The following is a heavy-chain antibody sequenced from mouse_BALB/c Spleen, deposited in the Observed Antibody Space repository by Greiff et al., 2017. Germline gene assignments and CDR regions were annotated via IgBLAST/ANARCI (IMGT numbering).Heavy chain of an antibody. V-gene: IGHV1S137*01. D-gene: IGHD2-1*01. J-gene: IGHJ4*01. Sequence: VQLQQSGAELVRPGVSVKISCKGSGYTFTDYAMHWVKQSHAKSLEWIGVISTYYGDASYNQKFKGKATMTVDKSSSTAYMELARLTSEDSAIYYGARGGNYDYAMDYWGQGTSVTVSS. CDR3: ARGGNYDYAMDY. CDR2: ISTYYGDA. CDR1: GYTFTDYA.